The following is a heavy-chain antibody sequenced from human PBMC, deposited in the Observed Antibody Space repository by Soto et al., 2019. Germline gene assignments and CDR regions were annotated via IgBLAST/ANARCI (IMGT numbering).Heavy chain of an antibody. CDR2: ISGSGGST. CDR1: GFTFSSYA. D-gene: IGHD5-18*01. CDR3: AKDRPQYSYGSECFDY. J-gene: IGHJ4*02. Sequence: EVQLLESGGGLVQPGGSLRLSCAASGFTFSSYAMSWVRQAPGKGLEWVSAISGSGGSTYYADSVKGRFTISRDNSKNTLYLQMNSLRAEDTAVYYCAKDRPQYSYGSECFDYWGQGTLVTVSS. V-gene: IGHV3-23*01.